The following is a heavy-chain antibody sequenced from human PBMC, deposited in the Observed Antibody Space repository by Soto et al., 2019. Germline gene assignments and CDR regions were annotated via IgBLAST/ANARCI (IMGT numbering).Heavy chain of an antibody. V-gene: IGHV3-21*01. D-gene: IGHD5-12*01. J-gene: IGHJ6*03. Sequence: GGSLRLSCAASGFTFSSYSMNWVRQAPGKGLEWVSSISSSSSYIYYADSVKGRFTISRDNAKNSLYLQMNSLRAEDTAVYYCARDGRGYSGYDYNYFYYMDVWGQGTTVTVSS. CDR2: ISSSSSYI. CDR3: ARDGRGYSGYDYNYFYYMDV. CDR1: GFTFSSYS.